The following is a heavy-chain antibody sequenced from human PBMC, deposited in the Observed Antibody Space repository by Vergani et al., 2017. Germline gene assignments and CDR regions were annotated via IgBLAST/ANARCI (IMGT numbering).Heavy chain of an antibody. CDR2: ISSNGGST. V-gene: IGHV3-23*01. Sequence: EVQLLESGGGLVQPGGSLRLSCAASGFTFSSYAMSWVRQAPGKGLEWVSAISSNGGSTYYADSVKGRFTISRDNSKNTLYLQMSSLRAEDTAVYYCVKDRAYYYDSSGALDYWGQGTLVTVSS. CDR1: GFTFSSYA. J-gene: IGHJ4*02. CDR3: VKDRAYYYDSSGALDY. D-gene: IGHD3-22*01.